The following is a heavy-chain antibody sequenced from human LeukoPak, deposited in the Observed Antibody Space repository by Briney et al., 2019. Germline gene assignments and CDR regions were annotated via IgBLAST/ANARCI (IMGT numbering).Heavy chain of an antibody. CDR2: ISGSGYST. Sequence: GRSLRLSCAASGFTFSSYAMSWVRQAPGKGLEWVLGISGSGYSTYYADSVKGRFTISRVNSKNTLYLQMNSLRAEDTAVYYCAKDGGRRSSDWYRDSWGQGTLVTVSS. D-gene: IGHD6-19*01. J-gene: IGHJ4*02. CDR3: AKDGGRRSSDWYRDS. V-gene: IGHV3-23*01. CDR1: GFTFSSYA.